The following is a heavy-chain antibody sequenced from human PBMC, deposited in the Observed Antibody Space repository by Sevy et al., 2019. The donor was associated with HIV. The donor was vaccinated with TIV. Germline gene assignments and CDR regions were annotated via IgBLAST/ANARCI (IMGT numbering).Heavy chain of an antibody. Sequence: GGSLRLSCAASGFTFSSYDMNWVRQAPGKGLERVSFITTSGGTIYYADSVKGRFTVSRDSAENSLYLQMNSLRVEDTAVYYCARDKMGGSFDIWRQGTMVTVSS. CDR1: GFTFSSYD. J-gene: IGHJ3*02. D-gene: IGHD3-16*01. CDR3: ARDKMGGSFDI. CDR2: ITTSGGTI. V-gene: IGHV3-48*01.